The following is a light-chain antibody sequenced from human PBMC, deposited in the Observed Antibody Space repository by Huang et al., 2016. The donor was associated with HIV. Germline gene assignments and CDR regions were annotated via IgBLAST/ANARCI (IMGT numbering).Light chain of an antibody. CDR3: LQDHNYPRT. V-gene: IGKV1-6*01. J-gene: IGKJ1*01. CDR1: QGITDD. CDR2: GAS. Sequence: IKMTQSPSSLSASVGDRVTITCRASQGITDDLAWYQQKPGKAPKLLISGASTLRSGVPSRFSGSGSGTDFTLTISSLQPEDYATYYCLQDHNYPRTFGQGTKVEI.